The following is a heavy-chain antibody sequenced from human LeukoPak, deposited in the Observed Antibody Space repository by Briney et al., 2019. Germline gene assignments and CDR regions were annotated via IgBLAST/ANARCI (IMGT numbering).Heavy chain of an antibody. CDR3: ARDPRYTMVRGSRLDY. CDR1: GFTFSSYA. V-gene: IGHV3-30-3*01. D-gene: IGHD3-10*01. J-gene: IGHJ4*02. CDR2: ISYDGSNK. Sequence: GGSLRLSCAASGFTFSSYAMQWVRQAPGKGLGWVAVISYDGSNKYYADSGKGRFTISRDNSKNTLYLQMNSLRAEDTAVYYCARDPRYTMVRGSRLDYWGQGTLVTVSS.